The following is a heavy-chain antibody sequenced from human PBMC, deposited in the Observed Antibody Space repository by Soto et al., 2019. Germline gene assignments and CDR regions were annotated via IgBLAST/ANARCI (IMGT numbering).Heavy chain of an antibody. CDR3: ATTPLRGRVYFYFDH. J-gene: IGHJ4*02. CDR1: GGTFGSYS. CDR2: IIPIFNSP. V-gene: IGHV1-69*06. Sequence: QVQLVQSGAEVRKPGSSVKVSCEASGGTFGSYSINWVRQAPGQGLEWMGGIIPIFNSPNYAQKFQGRVTITADKSTNTVSMELTSLRSEDTALYFCATTPLRGRVYFYFDHWGQGTLLTVSS. D-gene: IGHD3-16*01.